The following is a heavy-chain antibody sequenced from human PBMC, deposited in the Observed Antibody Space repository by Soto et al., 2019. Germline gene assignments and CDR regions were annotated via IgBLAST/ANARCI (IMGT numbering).Heavy chain of an antibody. D-gene: IGHD6-19*01. Sequence: PSETLSLTCTVSGGSISSYYWSWIRQPPGKGLGWIGYIYYSGSTNYNPSLKSRVTVSVDTSKNQFSLKVSSVTAADTAVYYCARSRIAVAGFFDSWGQGTLVTVSS. CDR2: IYYSGST. J-gene: IGHJ4*02. CDR1: GGSISSYY. V-gene: IGHV4-59*01. CDR3: ARSRIAVAGFFDS.